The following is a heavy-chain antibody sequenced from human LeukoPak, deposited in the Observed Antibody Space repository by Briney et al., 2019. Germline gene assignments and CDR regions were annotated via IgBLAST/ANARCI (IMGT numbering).Heavy chain of an antibody. D-gene: IGHD2-2*02. CDR3: ARRLYCSSTSCYKYNY. Sequence: PSETLSLTCAVYGGSFSGYYWSWIRQPPGKGLEWIGEINHSGSTNYNPSLKSRVTISVDTSKNQFSLKLSSVTAADTAVYYCARRLYCSSTSCYKYNYWGQGTLVTVSS. V-gene: IGHV4-34*01. J-gene: IGHJ4*02. CDR2: INHSGST. CDR1: GGSFSGYY.